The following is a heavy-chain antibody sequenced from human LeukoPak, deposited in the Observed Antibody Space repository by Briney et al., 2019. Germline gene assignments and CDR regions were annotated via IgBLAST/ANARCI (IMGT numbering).Heavy chain of an antibody. CDR3: AKDRETTASGTFDY. CDR2: IWYDGINK. V-gene: IGHV3-30*02. CDR1: GFTFSSYG. D-gene: IGHD6-13*01. J-gene: IGHJ4*02. Sequence: GGSLRLSCAASGFTFSSYGMHWVRQAPGKGLEWVAVIWYDGINKYYADSVKARFTISRDNSNNTLFLQMNNLRADDTAVYYCAKDRETTASGTFDYWGQGALVTVSS.